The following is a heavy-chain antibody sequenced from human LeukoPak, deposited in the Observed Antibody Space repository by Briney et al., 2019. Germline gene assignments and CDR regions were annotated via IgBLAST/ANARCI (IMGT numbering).Heavy chain of an antibody. CDR3: ARDKPSAYVQGYFDY. D-gene: IGHD3-10*02. J-gene: IGHJ4*02. V-gene: IGHV3-21*01. CDR1: GFTFSSYS. CDR2: ISSSSSYI. Sequence: PGGSLRLSCAASGFTFSSYSMNWVRQAPGKGLEWVSSISSSSSYIYYADSVKGRFTISRDNAKNSLYLQMNSLRAEDTAVYYCARDKPSAYVQGYFDYWGQGTLVTVSS.